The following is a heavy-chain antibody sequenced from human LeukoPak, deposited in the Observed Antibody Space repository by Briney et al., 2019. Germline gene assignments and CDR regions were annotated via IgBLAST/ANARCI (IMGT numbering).Heavy chain of an antibody. J-gene: IGHJ4*02. CDR2: IYHSGST. V-gene: IGHV4-4*02. CDR3: ARVAVAGHGGVY. D-gene: IGHD6-19*01. CDR1: GGSISSSIW. Sequence: RPSDTLSLTCAVSGGSISSSIWWSWVRQPPGKGLEWIGEIYHSGSTNYNPSLKSRVTISVDKSKNQLSLKLSSVTAADTAVYYCARVAVAGHGGVYWGQGTLVTVSS.